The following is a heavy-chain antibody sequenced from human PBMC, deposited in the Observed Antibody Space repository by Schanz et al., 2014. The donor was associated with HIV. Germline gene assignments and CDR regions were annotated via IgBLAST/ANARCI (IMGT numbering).Heavy chain of an antibody. CDR3: ARVGSGSYYVRYFDY. J-gene: IGHJ4*02. D-gene: IGHD3-10*01. V-gene: IGHV1-18*04. Sequence: QVQLVQSGAEVKKPGASVKVSCKASGDTFTGDFMHWVRQAPGQGLEWMGWISGYKGNTNYAQKLQGRVTMTTDTSTSTAYMELRSLRSDDTAVYYCARVGSGSYYVRYFDYWGQGTLVTVSS. CDR2: ISGYKGNT. CDR1: GDTFTGDF.